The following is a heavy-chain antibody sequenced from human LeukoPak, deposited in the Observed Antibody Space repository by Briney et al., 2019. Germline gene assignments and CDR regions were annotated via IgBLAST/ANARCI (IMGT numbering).Heavy chain of an antibody. V-gene: IGHV4-34*01. CDR3: ARSDGYGLVGI. J-gene: IGHJ3*02. CDR2: IYSSGST. D-gene: IGHD3-10*01. CDR1: GGSFSGYY. Sequence: SETLSLTCAVYGGSFSGYYWSWVRQPPGKTLEWIGSIYSSGSTYYNSSLKSRVIILIDTAKNHFSLNLSSVTAADTAVYYCARSDGYGLVGIWGQGTMVTVSS.